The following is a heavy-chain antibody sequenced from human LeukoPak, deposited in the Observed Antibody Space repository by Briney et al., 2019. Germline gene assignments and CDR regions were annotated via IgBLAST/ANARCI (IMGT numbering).Heavy chain of an antibody. CDR1: GGSISSGGYS. V-gene: IGHV4-31*03. Sequence: SQTLSLTCTVSGGSISSGGYSWSWIRQHPGKGLEWIGYIYYSGSTYYNPSLKSRVTISVDTSKNQFSLKLSSVTAADTAVYYCARDRGGRYGPYYFDYWGQGTLVTVSS. J-gene: IGHJ4*02. CDR3: ARDRGGRYGPYYFDY. D-gene: IGHD6-19*01. CDR2: IYYSGST.